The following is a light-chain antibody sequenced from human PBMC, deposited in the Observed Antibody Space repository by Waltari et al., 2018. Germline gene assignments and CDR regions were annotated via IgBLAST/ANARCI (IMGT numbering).Light chain of an antibody. J-gene: IGKJ3*01. Sequence: EIVMTQSPATLSVSPGERATLPCRASQSVSSNLAWYQQKPGQAPRLLIYGASTRATGIPARFSGSGSGTEFTLTISSLQSEDFAVYYCQQYNNWPITFGPGTKLEI. CDR3: QQYNNWPIT. V-gene: IGKV3-15*01. CDR1: QSVSSN. CDR2: GAS.